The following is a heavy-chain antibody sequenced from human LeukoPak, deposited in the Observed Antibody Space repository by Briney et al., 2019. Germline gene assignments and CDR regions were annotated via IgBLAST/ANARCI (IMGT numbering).Heavy chain of an antibody. V-gene: IGHV1-69*04. Sequence: ASVTVSCKASGGTFSSYAISWVRQAPGQGLEWMGRIIPIFGIANYAQKFQGRVTITADKSTSTAYMELSSLRSEDTAVYYCARDLLGYCSSTSCYYRASAFDPWGQGTLVTVSS. CDR1: GGTFSSYA. J-gene: IGHJ5*02. CDR2: IIPIFGIA. D-gene: IGHD2-2*03. CDR3: ARDLLGYCSSTSCYYRASAFDP.